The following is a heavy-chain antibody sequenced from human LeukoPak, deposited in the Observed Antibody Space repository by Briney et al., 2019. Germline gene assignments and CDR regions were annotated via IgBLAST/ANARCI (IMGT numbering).Heavy chain of an antibody. D-gene: IGHD2-15*01. CDR2: ISGSGGST. Sequence: GGSLRLSCAASGFTFSSYGMSWVRQAPGKGLEWVSAISGSGGSTYYADSVKGRFTISRDNSKNTLYLQMNSLRAEDTAVYYCAGYCSGGSCYRDYYYYYMDVWGKGPRSPSP. CDR3: AGYCSGGSCYRDYYYYYMDV. V-gene: IGHV3-23*01. J-gene: IGHJ6*03. CDR1: GFTFSSYG.